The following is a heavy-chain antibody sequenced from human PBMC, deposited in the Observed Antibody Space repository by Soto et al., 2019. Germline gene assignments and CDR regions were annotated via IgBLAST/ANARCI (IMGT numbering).Heavy chain of an antibody. CDR1: GFTFSSYA. J-gene: IGHJ5*01. CDR3: AKSLHDLAPYYYDSSGYYYDS. D-gene: IGHD3-22*01. Sequence: EVQLLESGGGLVQPGGSLRLSCAASGFTFSSYAMSWVRQAPGKGLEWVSAISGSGGSTYYADSVKGRFPISRDNSKNTLYLQMNSLRAEEAGVYYCAKSLHDLAPYYYDSSGYYYDSWGQGTLVTVSS. V-gene: IGHV3-23*01. CDR2: ISGSGGST.